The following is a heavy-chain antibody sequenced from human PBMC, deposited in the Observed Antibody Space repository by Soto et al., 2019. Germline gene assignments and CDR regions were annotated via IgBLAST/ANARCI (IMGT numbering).Heavy chain of an antibody. CDR2: IYHSGST. Sequence: SETLSLTCAVSSGSISSSNWWSWVRQPPGKGLEWIGEIYHSGSTNYNPSLKSRVTISVDKSKNQFSLKLSSVTAADTAVYYCARAPGLRRNWFDPWGQGTLVTVSS. J-gene: IGHJ5*02. V-gene: IGHV4-4*02. D-gene: IGHD4-17*01. CDR3: ARAPGLRRNWFDP. CDR1: SGSISSSNW.